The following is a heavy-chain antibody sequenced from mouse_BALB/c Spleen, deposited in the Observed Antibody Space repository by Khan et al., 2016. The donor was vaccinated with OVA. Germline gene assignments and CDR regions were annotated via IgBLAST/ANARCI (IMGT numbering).Heavy chain of an antibody. CDR2: ISDGGSYT. J-gene: IGHJ3*01. D-gene: IGHD2-13*01. CDR3: AIGYYGDHFAY. Sequence: EVELVESGGGLVKPGGSLKLSCAASGFTFSDYYMYWVRPTPEKRLEWLVTISDGGSYTYYQDSVKGRFTISRDDAQNNPYMQLSSLKSEDTAMYYCAIGYYGDHFAYWGQGTLVTISA. CDR1: GFTFSDYY. V-gene: IGHV5-4*02.